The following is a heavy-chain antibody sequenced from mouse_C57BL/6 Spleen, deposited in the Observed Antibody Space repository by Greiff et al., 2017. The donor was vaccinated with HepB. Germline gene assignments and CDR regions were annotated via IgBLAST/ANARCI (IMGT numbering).Heavy chain of an antibody. J-gene: IGHJ4*01. Sequence: VQLKESGPGLVKPSQSLSLTCSVTGYSITSGYYWNWIRQFPGNKLEWMGYISYDGSNNYNPSLKNRISITRDTSKNQFFLKLNSVTTEDTATYYCARDWYSNDAMDYWGQGTSVTVSS. CDR2: ISYDGSN. D-gene: IGHD2-5*01. CDR1: GYSITSGYY. CDR3: ARDWYSNDAMDY. V-gene: IGHV3-6*01.